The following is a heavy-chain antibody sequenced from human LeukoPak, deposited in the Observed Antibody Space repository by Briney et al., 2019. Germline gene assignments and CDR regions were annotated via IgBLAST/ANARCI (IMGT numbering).Heavy chain of an antibody. CDR3: ARDSRSSGLTVDY. Sequence: SGGSLRLSCAASGFTFSSHWMPWVRQAPGKGLVWVSRVNSDGSSTSYAASVEGRFTISRDNAKNTLYLQMNSLRDEDTAVYYCARDSRSSGLTVDYWGQGTTVTVSS. V-gene: IGHV3-74*01. CDR2: VNSDGSST. D-gene: IGHD6-19*01. CDR1: GFTFSSHW. J-gene: IGHJ4*03.